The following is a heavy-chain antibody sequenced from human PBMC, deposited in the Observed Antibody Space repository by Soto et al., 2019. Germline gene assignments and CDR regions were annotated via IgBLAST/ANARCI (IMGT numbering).Heavy chain of an antibody. CDR2: ISSSSSNI. V-gene: IGHV3-21*01. CDR3: ASYRSP. CDR1: GFTFSSYG. Sequence: GGSLRLSCAASGFTFSSYGMNWVRQAPGKGLEWVSAISSSSSNIYYADSVKGRFTISRDNAKNSLYLQMNSLRAEDTAVYYCASYRSPWGQGTLVTVSS. J-gene: IGHJ5*02.